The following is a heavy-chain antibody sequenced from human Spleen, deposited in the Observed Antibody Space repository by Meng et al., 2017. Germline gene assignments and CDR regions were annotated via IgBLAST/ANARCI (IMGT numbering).Heavy chain of an antibody. J-gene: IGHJ4*02. CDR3: ARGPTTMAHDFDY. CDR2: INHSGST. D-gene: IGHD4-11*01. CDR1: GGSFIGYC. V-gene: IGHV4-34*01. Sequence: WRSGLLDTSNTLSSTSFVPGGSFIGYCGSWIRQPPGKGLEWIGEINHSGSTNYNPSLESRATISVDTSQNNLSLKLSSVTAADSAVYYCARGPTTMAHDFDYWGQGTLVTVSS.